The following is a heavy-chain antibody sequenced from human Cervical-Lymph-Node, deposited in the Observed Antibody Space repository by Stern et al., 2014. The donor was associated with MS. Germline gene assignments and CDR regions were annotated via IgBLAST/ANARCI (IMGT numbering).Heavy chain of an antibody. CDR2: FDPEDAKT. Sequence: VQLVQSGAEGKKPGASGKVSCKVSGYTLTESSMHWVRQAPGKGLEWMGGFDPEDAKTLYAQKFLDRVTMTEDTSTDTAYMELSSLRAEDTAVYYCATLTIQLRFYKFDSWGQGTPVTVSS. J-gene: IGHJ4*02. V-gene: IGHV1-24*01. CDR1: GYTLTESS. D-gene: IGHD1-1*01. CDR3: ATLTIQLRFYKFDS.